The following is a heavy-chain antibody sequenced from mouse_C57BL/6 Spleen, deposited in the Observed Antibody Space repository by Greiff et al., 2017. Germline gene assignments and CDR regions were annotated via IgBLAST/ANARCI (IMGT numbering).Heavy chain of an antibody. J-gene: IGHJ3*01. V-gene: IGHV10-1*01. Sequence: EVQLVESGGGLVQPKGSLKLSCAASGFSSNTYAMNWVRQAPGKGLEWVARIRSKSNNYATYYADSVKDRFTISRDDSESMLYLQMNNLKTEDTAMYYCVRPYYSNFGFAYWGQGTLVTVSA. D-gene: IGHD2-5*01. CDR1: GFSSNTYA. CDR2: IRSKSNNYAT. CDR3: VRPYYSNFGFAY.